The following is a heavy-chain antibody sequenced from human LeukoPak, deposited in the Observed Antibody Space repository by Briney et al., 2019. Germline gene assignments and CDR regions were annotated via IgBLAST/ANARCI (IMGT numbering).Heavy chain of an antibody. CDR1: GGSISSYY. Sequence: SETLSLTCTVAGGSISSYYWSWIRQPPGKGLEWIGYIYYSWSTNYNPSLKSRVTISVDTSKNQFSLKLSSVTAADTAVYYCARVGYCSSTSCPDHYYYYYYMDVWGKGTTVTVSS. V-gene: IGHV4-59*01. CDR3: ARVGYCSSTSCPDHYYYYYYMDV. D-gene: IGHD2-2*01. J-gene: IGHJ6*03. CDR2: IYYSWST.